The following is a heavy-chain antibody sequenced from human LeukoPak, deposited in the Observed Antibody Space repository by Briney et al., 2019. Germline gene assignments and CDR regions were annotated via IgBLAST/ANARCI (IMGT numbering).Heavy chain of an antibody. J-gene: IGHJ4*02. CDR3: ARARSSRHFDY. D-gene: IGHD5-24*01. CDR2: INNNGSTT. V-gene: IGHV3-74*01. CDR1: GFTFSSYW. Sequence: GGSLRLSCVASGFTFSSYWMHWVRQAPGEGLAWVSLINNNGSTTSYADSVKGRFAISRDNAKSTLYLQMNSLRAEDTAVYYCARARSSRHFDYWGQGTLITVSS.